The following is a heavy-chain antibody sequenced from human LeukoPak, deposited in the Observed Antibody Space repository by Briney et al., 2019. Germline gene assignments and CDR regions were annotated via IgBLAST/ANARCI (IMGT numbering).Heavy chain of an antibody. CDR3: ARDLTVTTQPKPHYGMDV. CDR1: GYTFTGYY. CDR2: INPNSGGT. D-gene: IGHD4-11*01. V-gene: IGHV1-2*02. Sequence: VASVKVSCKASGYTFTGYYMHWVRQAPGQGLEWMGWINPNSGGTNYAQKFQGRVTMTRDMSISTAYMELSRLRSDDTAVYYCARDLTVTTQPKPHYGMDVWGQGTTVTVSS. J-gene: IGHJ6*02.